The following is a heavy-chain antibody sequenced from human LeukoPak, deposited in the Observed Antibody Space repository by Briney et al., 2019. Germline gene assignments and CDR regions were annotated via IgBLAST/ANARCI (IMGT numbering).Heavy chain of an antibody. D-gene: IGHD3-10*01. V-gene: IGHV3-23*01. J-gene: IGHJ4*02. CDR2: IRESGGGT. CDR3: AKRGVVVRGVLVFGFHKEAYYFDH. CDR1: GFTLSNYA. Sequence: PGGSLRLSCAASGFTLSNYAMNWVRQTPGKGLEWVSGIRESGGGTYYTDSVKGRFAISRDNAKSTLYLQMNSLRAEDTAVYYCAKRGVVVRGVLVFGFHKEAYYFDHWGQGSLVTVSS.